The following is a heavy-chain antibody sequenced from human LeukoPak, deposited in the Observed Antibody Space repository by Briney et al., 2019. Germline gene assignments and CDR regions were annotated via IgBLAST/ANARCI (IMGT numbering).Heavy chain of an antibody. V-gene: IGHV3-30-3*01. CDR3: ARDRIAYYDSSGYYSDY. Sequence: GRSLRLSCAASGFTFSSYAMHWVRQAPGKGLEWVAVISYDGSNKYYADSVKGRFTISRDNSKNTLYLQMNSLRAEDTAVYYCARDRIAYYDSSGYYSDYWGQGTLVTVSS. CDR1: GFTFSSYA. D-gene: IGHD3-22*01. J-gene: IGHJ4*02. CDR2: ISYDGSNK.